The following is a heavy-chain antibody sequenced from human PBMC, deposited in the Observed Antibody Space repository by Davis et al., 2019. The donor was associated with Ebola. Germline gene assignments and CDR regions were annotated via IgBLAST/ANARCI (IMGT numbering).Heavy chain of an antibody. CDR2: IKTKTDGGTI. D-gene: IGHD1-26*01. V-gene: IGHV3-15*01. J-gene: IGHJ4*02. CDR3: TTPRVGSTTHIDY. Sequence: GESLKISCAASGFTFANAWMSWVRQAPGKGLEWVGRIKTKTDGGTIDSAAPVKGRFTISRDDSKNTLYLQMNSLKTEDTAVYYCTTPRVGSTTHIDYWDQGTLVTVSS. CDR1: GFTFANAW.